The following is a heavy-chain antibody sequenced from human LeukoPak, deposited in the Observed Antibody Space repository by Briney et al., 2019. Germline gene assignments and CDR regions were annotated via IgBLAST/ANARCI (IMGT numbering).Heavy chain of an antibody. Sequence: PGGSLRLSCAASGFTFSSYAMSWVRQAPGKGLEWVSAISGSGGSTYYADSVKGRFTISRDNSKNTLYLQMNSLRAEDTAVYYCAKATWDYYDSSGYYYFDYWGQGPLVTVSS. V-gene: IGHV3-23*01. CDR3: AKATWDYYDSSGYYYFDY. D-gene: IGHD3-22*01. J-gene: IGHJ4*02. CDR2: ISGSGGST. CDR1: GFTFSSYA.